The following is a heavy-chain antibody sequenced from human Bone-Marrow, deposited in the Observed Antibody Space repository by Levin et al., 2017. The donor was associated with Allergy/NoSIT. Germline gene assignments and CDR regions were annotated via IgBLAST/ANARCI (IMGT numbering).Heavy chain of an antibody. J-gene: IGHJ4*02. CDR1: GFTFSTYE. Sequence: GESLKISCAASGFTFSTYEMNWVRQAPGKGLEWVSYISAGGGGSIYYAESVKGRFTVSRDNAKNSLFLQMNSLRAEDTAVYYCARENLNRGGDCFEYWGQGTLVTVSS. D-gene: IGHD2-21*01. CDR2: ISAGGGGSI. V-gene: IGHV3-48*03. CDR3: ARENLNRGGDCFEY.